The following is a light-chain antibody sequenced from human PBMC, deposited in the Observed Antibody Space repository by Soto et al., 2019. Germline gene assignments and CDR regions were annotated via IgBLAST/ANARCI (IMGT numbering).Light chain of an antibody. CDR3: SSYTASSTLWVV. Sequence: QSALTQPASVSGSPGQSITISCTGTSSDVGGYNYVSWYQQHPGKAPKLIIYEVTNRPSGVSNRFSGFKSGNTASLTISELQAEDDADYYCSSYTASSTLWVVFGGGTKLTVL. CDR2: EVT. CDR1: SSDVGGYNY. J-gene: IGLJ2*01. V-gene: IGLV2-14*01.